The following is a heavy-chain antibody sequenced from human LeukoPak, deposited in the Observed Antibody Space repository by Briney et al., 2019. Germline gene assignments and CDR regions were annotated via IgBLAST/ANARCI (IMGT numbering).Heavy chain of an antibody. CDR3: AKDLRRGYDILTGYYDY. J-gene: IGHJ4*02. Sequence: GGSLRLSCAASGFTVSSNYMSWVRQAPGKGLEWVSVIYSGGSTYYADSVKGRFTISRDNSKNTLYLQMNSLRAEDTAVYYCAKDLRRGYDILTGYYDYWGQGTLVTVSS. D-gene: IGHD3-9*01. CDR2: IYSGGST. V-gene: IGHV3-53*01. CDR1: GFTVSSNY.